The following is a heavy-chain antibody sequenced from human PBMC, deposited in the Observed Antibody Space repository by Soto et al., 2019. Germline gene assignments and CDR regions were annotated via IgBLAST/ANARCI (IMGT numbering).Heavy chain of an antibody. CDR3: ASHYDMWSGYLSPVDY. Sequence: QVQLVESGGDLVKPGGSLRLSCAASGYTFSDYYMSWIRQAPGKGLEWISYIDTSGTKIYYADSVKGRFTITRDNAKNELYLEMNSLRDESTAVYYCASHYDMWSGYLSPVDYWGQGTLVTVSS. D-gene: IGHD3-3*01. CDR2: IDTSGTKI. V-gene: IGHV3-11*01. J-gene: IGHJ4*02. CDR1: GYTFSDYY.